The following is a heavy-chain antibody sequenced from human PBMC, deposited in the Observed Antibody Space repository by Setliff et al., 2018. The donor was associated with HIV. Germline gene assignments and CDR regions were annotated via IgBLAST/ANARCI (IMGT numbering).Heavy chain of an antibody. V-gene: IGHV3-33*03. Sequence: GGSLRLSCAASGFTFRNFGMHWVRQAPGKGLEWVAVLWFDGRSKYYADSVKGRFTISRDNSKNTLYLQMNSLRVEDTALYYCAKDDGSYWGNYFDSWGQGTLVTVSS. J-gene: IGHJ4*02. CDR1: GFTFRNFG. CDR3: AKDDGSYWGNYFDS. D-gene: IGHD1-26*01. CDR2: LWFDGRSK.